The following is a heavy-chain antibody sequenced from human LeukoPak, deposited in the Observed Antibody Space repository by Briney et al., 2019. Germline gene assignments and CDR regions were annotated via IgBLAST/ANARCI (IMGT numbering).Heavy chain of an antibody. CDR2: IGSSGANI. Sequence: PGGSLRLSCAASGFTFSSYAMSWVRQAPGKGLEWVSSIGSSGANIYYADSVKGRFTISRDNSKNTLYLQMNSLRAEDTALYFCAKKAQYNGNYPLDYWGQGTLVTVSS. CDR3: AKKAQYNGNYPLDY. D-gene: IGHD1-26*01. CDR1: GFTFSSYA. J-gene: IGHJ4*02. V-gene: IGHV3-23*01.